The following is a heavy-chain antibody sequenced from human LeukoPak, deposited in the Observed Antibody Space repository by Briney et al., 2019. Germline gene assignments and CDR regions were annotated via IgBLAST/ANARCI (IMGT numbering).Heavy chain of an antibody. J-gene: IGHJ5*02. CDR2: IIPIFGTA. D-gene: IGHD3-3*01. CDR3: AREEELRFLEWHHNWFDP. Sequence: SVKVSCKASGYTFTNYAISWVRQAPGQGLEWMGGIIPIFGTANYAQKFQGRVTITTDESTSTAYMELSSLRSEDTAVYYCAREEELRFLEWHHNWFDPWGQGTLVTVSS. V-gene: IGHV1-69*05. CDR1: GYTFTNYA.